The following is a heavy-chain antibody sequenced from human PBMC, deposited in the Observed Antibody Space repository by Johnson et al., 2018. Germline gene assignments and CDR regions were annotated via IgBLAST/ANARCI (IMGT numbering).Heavy chain of an antibody. V-gene: IGHV3-21*01. CDR2: ISGSSTYI. CDR3: TGDLNYASGDY. Sequence: VQLVESGGGLVKPGGSLRLSCAASGFAFSTYSMNWVRQAPGKGLEWVSSISGSSTYIYYADSLTGRFTISRYNAMNSLYQKMNSLRAEDPAVYYSTGDLNYASGDYWGQGTVVTVSS. D-gene: IGHD3-10*01. J-gene: IGHJ4*02. CDR1: GFAFSTYS.